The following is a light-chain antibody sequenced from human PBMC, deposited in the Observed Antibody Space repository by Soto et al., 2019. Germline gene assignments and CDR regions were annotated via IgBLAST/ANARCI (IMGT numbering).Light chain of an antibody. CDR3: QQYGSPPPLT. J-gene: IGKJ4*01. V-gene: IGKV3-20*01. Sequence: EIVLTQSPGTLSLSPGERATLFCRASQSVSANYLAWYQQKPGQAPRLLIYGAASRATGIPDRFSGSASGTDFTLTINRLEPEDFAVYYCQQYGSPPPLTFGGGTKVEIK. CDR2: GAA. CDR1: QSVSANY.